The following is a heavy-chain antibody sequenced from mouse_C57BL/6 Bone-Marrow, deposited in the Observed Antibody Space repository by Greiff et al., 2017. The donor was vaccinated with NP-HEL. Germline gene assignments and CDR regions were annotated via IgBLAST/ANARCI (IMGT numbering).Heavy chain of an antibody. CDR3: TTAYGSRRDY. D-gene: IGHD1-1*01. CDR2: IDPEDGDT. CDR1: GFNIKDDY. V-gene: IGHV14-4*01. Sequence: EVKLMESGAELVRPGASVKLSCTASGFNIKDDYMHWVKQRPEQGLEWIGWIDPEDGDTDYASKFQGKATMTADTSSNTAYLQLRSLTSEDTAVYYCTTAYGSRRDYWGQGTTLTVTS. J-gene: IGHJ2*01.